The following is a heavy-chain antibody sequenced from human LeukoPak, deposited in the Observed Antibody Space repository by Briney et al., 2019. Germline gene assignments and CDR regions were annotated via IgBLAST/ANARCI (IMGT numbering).Heavy chain of an antibody. CDR3: AKDLAGIQLWLTLSEGYYYGMDV. Sequence: PGGSLRLSCAASGFTFSSYSMNWVRQAPGNGLEWVSSISSSSSYIYYADSVKGRFTISRDNAKNSLYLQMNSLKAEDTAVYYCAKDLAGIQLWLTLSEGYYYGMDVWGQGTTVTVSS. D-gene: IGHD5-18*01. CDR1: GFTFSSYS. J-gene: IGHJ6*02. V-gene: IGHV3-21*04. CDR2: ISSSSSYI.